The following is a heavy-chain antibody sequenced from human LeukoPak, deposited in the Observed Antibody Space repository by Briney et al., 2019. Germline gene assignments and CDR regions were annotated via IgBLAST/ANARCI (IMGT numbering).Heavy chain of an antibody. D-gene: IGHD5-18*01. J-gene: IGHJ4*02. CDR2: ISYDGSNK. Sequence: PGGSLRLSCAASGFTFSNYGIHWVRQAPGKGLEWVAVISYDGSNKYYADSVKGRCTISRDNSKNTVYLQMNSLRAEDTAVYYCAKEAGYSSGFDYWGQGTLVTVFS. V-gene: IGHV3-30*18. CDR3: AKEAGYSSGFDY. CDR1: GFTFSNYG.